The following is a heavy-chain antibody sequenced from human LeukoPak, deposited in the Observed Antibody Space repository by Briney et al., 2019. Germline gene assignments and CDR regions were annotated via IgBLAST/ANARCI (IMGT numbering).Heavy chain of an antibody. V-gene: IGHV4-39*01. D-gene: IGHD1-26*01. CDR2: IYYSRST. CDR3: ARTGELPFDY. CDR1: GGSISSSSYY. J-gene: IGHJ4*02. Sequence: SETLSLTCTVSGGSISSSSYYLGWIRQHPGEGLEWIESIYYSRSTYYNPSLKSRITISLDTSKNQSSLEVSSVAAEDTGVYYCARTGELPFDYWGQGTLVTVSS.